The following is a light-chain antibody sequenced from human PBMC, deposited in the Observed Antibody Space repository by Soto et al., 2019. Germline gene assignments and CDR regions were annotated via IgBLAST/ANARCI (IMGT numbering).Light chain of an antibody. CDR3: AAWDDSLSGGV. CDR1: SSNIGSNF. J-gene: IGLJ2*01. Sequence: QSVLTQPPSASGTPGQRVTISCSGSSSNIGSNFIYWYQQLPGTAPKLLIYRNNERPSGVPDRFSGSKSGTSASLAISGLRSEDEADYHCAAWDDSLSGGVFGGGTQLT. CDR2: RNN. V-gene: IGLV1-47*01.